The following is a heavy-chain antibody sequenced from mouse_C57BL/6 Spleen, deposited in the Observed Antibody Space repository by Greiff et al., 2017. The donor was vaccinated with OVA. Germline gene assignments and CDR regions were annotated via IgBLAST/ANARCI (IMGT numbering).Heavy chain of an antibody. D-gene: IGHD2-3*01. CDR2: IHPNSGST. J-gene: IGHJ4*01. CDR1: GYTFTSYW. V-gene: IGHV1-64*01. Sequence: QVQLKQPGAELVKPGASVKLSCKASGYTFTSYWMHWVKQRPGQGLEWIGMIHPNSGSTNYNEKFKSKATLTVDKSSSTAYMQLSSLTSEDSAVYYCADGYYEDAMDYWGQGTSVTVSS. CDR3: ADGYYEDAMDY.